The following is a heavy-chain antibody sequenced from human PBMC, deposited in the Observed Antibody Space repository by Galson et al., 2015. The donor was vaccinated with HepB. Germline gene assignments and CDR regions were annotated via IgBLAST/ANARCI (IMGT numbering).Heavy chain of an antibody. D-gene: IGHD6-13*01. V-gene: IGHV1-3*01. J-gene: IGHJ6*03. CDR1: GYTFTSYA. CDR2: INAGNGNT. Sequence: SVKVSCKASGYTFTSYAMHWVRQAPGQRLEWMGWINAGNGNTKYSQKFQGRVTITRDTSASTAYMELSSLRSEDTAVYYCARLRAAAAGTYYYYYMDVWGKGTTVTVSS. CDR3: ARLRAAAAGTYYYYYMDV.